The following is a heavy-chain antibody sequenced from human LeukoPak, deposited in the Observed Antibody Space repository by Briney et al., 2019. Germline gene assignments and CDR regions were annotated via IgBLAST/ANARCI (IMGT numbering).Heavy chain of an antibody. CDR1: GYTFTGYY. V-gene: IGHV1-2*02. D-gene: IGHD6-19*01. Sequence: ASVKVSCKASGYTFTGYYMHWVRQAPGQGLEWMGWINPNSGGTNYAQKFQGRVTMTRGTSISTAYMELSRLRSDDTAVYYCASRHSSGWYYFDYWGQGTLVTVSS. J-gene: IGHJ4*02. CDR2: INPNSGGT. CDR3: ASRHSSGWYYFDY.